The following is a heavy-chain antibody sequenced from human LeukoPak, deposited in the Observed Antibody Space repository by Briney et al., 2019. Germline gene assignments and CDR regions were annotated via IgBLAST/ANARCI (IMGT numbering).Heavy chain of an antibody. Sequence: TGGSLRLSCAASGFTFSNFGMHWVRPAPGKGLEWVAFIRSDGGIKYYADSVKGRFTISRDNSKNTLYLQMNSLRAEDTAVHYCAKDLPAAYFDYWGQGTLVTVSS. CDR2: IRSDGGIK. V-gene: IGHV3-30*02. CDR3: AKDLPAAYFDY. J-gene: IGHJ4*02. CDR1: GFTFSNFG. D-gene: IGHD2-2*01.